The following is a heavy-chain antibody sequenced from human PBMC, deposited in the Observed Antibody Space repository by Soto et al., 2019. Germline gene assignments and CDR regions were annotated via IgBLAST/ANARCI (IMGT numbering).Heavy chain of an antibody. V-gene: IGHV3-11*01. D-gene: IGHD4-17*01. CDR1: GFTFSDYY. CDR2: SSSSGSTI. J-gene: IGHJ6*04. CDR3: ARAPEDYGDNSDV. Sequence: QVQLVESGGGLVKPGGSLRLSCAASGFTFSDYYMSWIRQAPGKGLEWVSYSSSSGSTIYYADSAKGRFTISSDNAKNAPYLQMNSLRAEDTAVQYWARAPEDYGDNSDVWGKGTTGNVSS.